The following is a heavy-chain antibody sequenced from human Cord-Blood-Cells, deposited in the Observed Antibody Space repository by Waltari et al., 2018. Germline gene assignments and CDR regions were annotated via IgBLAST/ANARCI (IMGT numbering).Heavy chain of an antibody. Sequence: QVQLVQSGAEVKKPGSSVKVSCKASGGTFSSYAISLVRQAPGQGLEWMGWIIPILGTPNYAQKFQGRVTITADKSTSTAYMELSSLRSEDTAVYYCARRGSGWYRDAFDIWGQGTMVTVSS. CDR2: IIPILGTP. V-gene: IGHV1-69*06. CDR1: GGTFSSYA. J-gene: IGHJ3*02. CDR3: ARRGSGWYRDAFDI. D-gene: IGHD6-19*01.